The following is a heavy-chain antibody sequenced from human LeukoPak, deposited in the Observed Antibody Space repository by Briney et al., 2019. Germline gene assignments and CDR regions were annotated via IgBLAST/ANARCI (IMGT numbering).Heavy chain of an antibody. D-gene: IGHD2-15*01. V-gene: IGHV3-23*01. CDR3: AKDSSVGYCSGGSCRNFDY. CDR1: GFSFNTYA. Sequence: GGSLRLSCAASGFSFNTYAMSWVRQAPGKGLEWVSAISNTGGSTYYADSVKGRFTISRDKSKNTLSLQMNSLRAEDTAVYYCAKDSSVGYCSGGSCRNFDYWGQGTLVTVSS. CDR2: ISNTGGST. J-gene: IGHJ4*02.